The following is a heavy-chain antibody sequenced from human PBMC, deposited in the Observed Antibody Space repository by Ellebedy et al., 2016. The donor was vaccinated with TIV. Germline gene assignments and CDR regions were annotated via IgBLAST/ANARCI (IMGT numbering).Heavy chain of an antibody. D-gene: IGHD3-10*02. CDR1: GFTFGAYS. CDR2: ISFDGSNT. J-gene: IGHJ4*02. Sequence: GESLKISXAASGFTFGAYSMHWVRQAPGKGLEWVAVISFDGSNTYYADPMKGRFTISRDNSKNTLFLQLNSLRTEDTAVYYCAKSKETYVQGADPYDYWGQGTLVTVSS. CDR3: AKSKETYVQGADPYDY. V-gene: IGHV3-30*18.